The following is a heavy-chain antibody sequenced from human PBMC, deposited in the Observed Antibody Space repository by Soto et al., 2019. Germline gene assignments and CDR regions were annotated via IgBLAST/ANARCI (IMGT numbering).Heavy chain of an antibody. J-gene: IGHJ3*01. CDR1: GYSFTRYY. D-gene: IGHD2-2*02. V-gene: IGHV1-46*01. Sequence: RASVKVSCKTSGYSFTRYYLHWVRQAPGQGLEWMGIINPNGGSTTYSQHFQDRLTLTRDTSANTVYMELSGLTSEDTAIYFCARDPVPSDAGPVRYPADVWGQGTLVTVSS. CDR3: ARDPVPSDAGPVRYPADV. CDR2: INPNGGST.